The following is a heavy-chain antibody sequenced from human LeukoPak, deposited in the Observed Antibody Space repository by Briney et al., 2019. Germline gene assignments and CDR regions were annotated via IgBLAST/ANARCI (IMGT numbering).Heavy chain of an antibody. D-gene: IGHD5-12*01. CDR2: IRSKPYGGAT. J-gene: IGHJ4*02. Sequence: GWAMRLYRTACGFTFEDYAMTWVRQAPGKGLEWVGFIRSKPYGGATEYAAFVKGRFNISRDDSKSIAYLQMNSLTTEDTALYFCTRGGWAFSGFDLWGQGTLLTVSS. CDR1: GFTFEDYA. V-gene: IGHV3-49*04. CDR3: TRGGWAFSGFDL.